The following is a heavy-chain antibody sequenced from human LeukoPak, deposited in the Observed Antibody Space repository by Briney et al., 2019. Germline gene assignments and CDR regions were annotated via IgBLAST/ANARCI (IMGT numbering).Heavy chain of an antibody. V-gene: IGHV1-8*02. D-gene: IGHD2-2*01. CDR3: ARGCSSTSSLDY. J-gene: IGHJ4*02. Sequence: ASVKVSCKASGGTFSSYAISWVRQAPGQGLEWMGWMNPNSGNTGYAQKFQGRVTMTRNTSISTAYMELSSLRSEDTAVYYCARGCSSTSSLDYWGQGTLVTVSS. CDR1: GGTFSSYA. CDR2: MNPNSGNT.